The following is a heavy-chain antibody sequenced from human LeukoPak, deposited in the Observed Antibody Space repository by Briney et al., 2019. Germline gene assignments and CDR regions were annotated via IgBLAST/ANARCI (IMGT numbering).Heavy chain of an antibody. J-gene: IGHJ4*02. Sequence: SETLSLTCAVYGGSFSGYYWSWIRQPPGKGLEWIGEINHSGSTNYNPSLKSRVTISVDTSKNQFSLKLSSVTAADTAVCYCARGARVVVAATLFLDLDYWGQGTLVTVSS. D-gene: IGHD2-15*01. CDR1: GGSFSGYY. CDR3: ARGARVVVAATLFLDLDY. CDR2: INHSGST. V-gene: IGHV4-34*01.